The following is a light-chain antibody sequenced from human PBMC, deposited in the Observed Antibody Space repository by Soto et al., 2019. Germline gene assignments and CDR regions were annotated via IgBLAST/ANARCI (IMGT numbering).Light chain of an antibody. CDR3: GTWDISLSVVV. CDR1: SSNIGNNY. V-gene: IGLV1-51*01. Sequence: QAVLTQPPSVSAAPGQKVTISCSGSSSNIGNNYVSWYQQLPGTAPKLLIYDNNKRPSGIPDRFSGSKSGTSATLGITGLQTGDDADYYCGTWDISLSVVVFGGGTQLTVL. CDR2: DNN. J-gene: IGLJ2*01.